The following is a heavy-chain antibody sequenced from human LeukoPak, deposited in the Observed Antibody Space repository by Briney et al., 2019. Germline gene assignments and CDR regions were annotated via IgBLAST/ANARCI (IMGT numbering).Heavy chain of an antibody. D-gene: IGHD3-10*01. CDR1: VGSIRSTNYY. Sequence: SQTLSLTRTVSVGSIRSTNYYWSWIRQPAGKGLEWIGRIYTSGSTNYNPSLKSRVTLSVDTSNNQFSLKLSSVTAADTAVYDCARVPSEVRGVIVEYYFQQWGQGTLVTVSS. V-gene: IGHV4-61*02. J-gene: IGHJ4*02. CDR3: ARVPSEVRGVIVEYYFQQ. CDR2: IYTSGST.